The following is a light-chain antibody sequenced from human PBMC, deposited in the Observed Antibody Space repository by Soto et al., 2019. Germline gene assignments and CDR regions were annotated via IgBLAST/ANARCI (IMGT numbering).Light chain of an antibody. CDR2: GAS. Sequence: EIVLTQSPGTLSLSPGERATLSCRASQSVSSSYLAWYQQKPGQAPRLLIYGASSRATGIPDRFSGSGSGTDFTLTISRLAPEDFAVYYCQQYGRSPPMYTFGQGTKLEIK. CDR3: QQYGRSPPMYT. V-gene: IGKV3-20*01. J-gene: IGKJ2*01. CDR1: QSVSSSY.